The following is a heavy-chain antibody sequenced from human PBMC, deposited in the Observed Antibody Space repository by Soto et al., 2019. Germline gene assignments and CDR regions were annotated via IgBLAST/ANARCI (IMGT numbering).Heavy chain of an antibody. CDR3: VRTARQGAVAPHWFDR. D-gene: IGHD2-21*02. Sequence: SETLSLTCAVSGDSIIGIYHWAWIRQSPGRGLEWIASIYHTGTTYYTPSLESRLTISVDTSKNQFSLRLSSVTAADSAVYYCVRTARQGAVAPHWFDRWGQGTQVTVSS. CDR2: IYHTGTT. V-gene: IGHV4-38-2*01. CDR1: GDSIIGIYH. J-gene: IGHJ5*02.